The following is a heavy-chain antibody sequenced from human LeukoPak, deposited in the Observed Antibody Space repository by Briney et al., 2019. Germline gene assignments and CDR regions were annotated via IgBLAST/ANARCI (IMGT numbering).Heavy chain of an antibody. V-gene: IGHV1-69*13. CDR3: AREPAHCSGGSCYTYYYYGMDV. J-gene: IGHJ6*02. CDR1: GGIFSSYA. CDR2: IIPIFGTA. Sequence: SVKVSCKASGGIFSSYAISWVRQAPGQGLEWMGGIIPIFGTANYAQKFQGRVTITADESTSTAYMELSSLRSEDTAVYYCAREPAHCSGGSCYTYYYYGMDVWGQGTTVTVSS. D-gene: IGHD2-15*01.